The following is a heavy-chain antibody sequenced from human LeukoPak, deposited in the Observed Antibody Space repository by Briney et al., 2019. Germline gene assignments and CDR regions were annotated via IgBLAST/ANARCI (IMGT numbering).Heavy chain of an antibody. Sequence: SETLSLTCAVYGGSFSGYYWSWIRQPPGKGLEWIGEINHSGSTNYNPSLKSRVTISVDTSKNQFSLKLSSVTAADTAVYYCAKVLDHGGDYWGQGTLVTISS. V-gene: IGHV4-34*01. J-gene: IGHJ4*02. CDR3: AKVLDHGGDY. CDR1: GGSFSGYY. D-gene: IGHD3-3*01. CDR2: INHSGST.